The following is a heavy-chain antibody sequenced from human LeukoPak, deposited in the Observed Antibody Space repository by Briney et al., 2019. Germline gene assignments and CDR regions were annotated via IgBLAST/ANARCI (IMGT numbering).Heavy chain of an antibody. V-gene: IGHV4-59*01. D-gene: IGHD2-21*02. CDR3: ASSYCGGDCYPYFDY. CDR2: IYYSGST. Sequence: PSETLSLTCTVSGGSISGYYWSWIRQPPGKGLEWIGYIYYSGSTNYNPSLKSRVTISVDTSKNQFSLKLSSVTAADTAVYYCASSYCGGDCYPYFDYWGQGTLVTVSS. CDR1: GGSISGYY. J-gene: IGHJ4*02.